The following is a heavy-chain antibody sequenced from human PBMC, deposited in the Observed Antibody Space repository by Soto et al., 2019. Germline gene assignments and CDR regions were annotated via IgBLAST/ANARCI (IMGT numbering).Heavy chain of an antibody. CDR2: IYSGST. CDR3: VTKRGIAVGASFDD. D-gene: IGHD6-19*01. CDR1: GGSISSSSSY. J-gene: IGHJ5*02. V-gene: IGHV4-39*01. Sequence: PSETVSLTCTVSGGSISSSSSYWVWVRQPPGKGLEWMATIYSGSTYQNPSLKSRVTISVDTSKDQFSLKLSSVAAPDTAIYYCVTKRGIAVGASFDDWGQGTLVTVSS.